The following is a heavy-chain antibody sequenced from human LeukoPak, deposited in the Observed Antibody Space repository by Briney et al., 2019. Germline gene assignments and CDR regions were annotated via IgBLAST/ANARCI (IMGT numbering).Heavy chain of an antibody. CDR3: ARDLGGYCSSTSCPSTLHWFDP. CDR1: GFDFSSNW. V-gene: IGHV3-74*01. D-gene: IGHD2-2*01. J-gene: IGHJ5*02. Sequence: GGSLRLSCAASGFDFSSNWMHWVRHAPGQGLVWVSRIKGDGISTNYADSVKGRFTISRDNAKNTLYLQMNSLRAEDTAVYYCARDLGGYCSSTSCPSTLHWFDPWGQGTLVTVSS. CDR2: IKGDGIST.